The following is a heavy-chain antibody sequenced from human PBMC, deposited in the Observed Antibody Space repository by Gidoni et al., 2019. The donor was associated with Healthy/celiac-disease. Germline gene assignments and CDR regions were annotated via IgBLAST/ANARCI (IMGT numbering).Heavy chain of an antibody. Sequence: QVQLVESGGGVVQPGRSLRLSCAASGFTFSSYGMHWVRQAPGKGLAWVAFIWYDRSNKYYADSMKGRFTITRDNSKNTLYLQMNSLRAEDTAVYYCAGGEADIVVVPAAQRYYYGMDVWGQGTTVTVSS. CDR3: AGGEADIVVVPAAQRYYYGMDV. V-gene: IGHV3-33*01. CDR2: IWYDRSNK. J-gene: IGHJ6*02. CDR1: GFTFSSYG. D-gene: IGHD2-2*01.